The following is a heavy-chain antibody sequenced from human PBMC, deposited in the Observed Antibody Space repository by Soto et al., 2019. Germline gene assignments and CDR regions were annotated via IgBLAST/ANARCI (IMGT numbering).Heavy chain of an antibody. J-gene: IGHJ6*02. D-gene: IGHD2-15*01. CDR1: GFTFSSYA. V-gene: IGHV3-23*01. CDR2: ISGSGGST. CDR3: ANLGSCYSNYCYYGMDV. Sequence: EVQLLESGGGLVQPGGSLRLSCAASGFTFSSYAMSWVRQAPGKGLEWVSAISGSGGSTYYADSVKGRFTISRDNSKNTLYLQMNSVRAEDTAVYYCANLGSCYSNYCYYGMDVWGQGTTVTVSS.